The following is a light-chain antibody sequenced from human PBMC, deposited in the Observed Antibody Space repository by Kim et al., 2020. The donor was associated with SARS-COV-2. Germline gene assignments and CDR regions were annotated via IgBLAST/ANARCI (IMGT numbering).Light chain of an antibody. V-gene: IGLV1-47*01. CDR3: AAWEDNLGGWV. CDR1: NPALQNHF. Sequence: GQRVTISGSGSNPALQNHFVCWYQQFPGTAPKVLIYRNNLRPSGVPDRFSGSKSGTTASLSISGLRSEDEAHYYCAAWEDNLGGWVFGGGTQLTVL. CDR2: RNN. J-gene: IGLJ3*02.